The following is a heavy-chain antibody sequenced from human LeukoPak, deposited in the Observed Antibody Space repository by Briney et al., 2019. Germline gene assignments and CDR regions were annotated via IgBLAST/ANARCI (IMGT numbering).Heavy chain of an antibody. CDR2: ISGSGGST. CDR1: GFTFSSYA. Sequence: GGSLRLSCAASGFTFSSYAMSWVRQAPGKGLEWVSAISGSGGSTYYADSVKGRFTISRDNSKNTLYLQMNSLRAEDTAVYYCAKDLAFWSGYYIRYFQHWGQGTLVAVSS. V-gene: IGHV3-23*01. CDR3: AKDLAFWSGYYIRYFQH. D-gene: IGHD3-3*01. J-gene: IGHJ1*01.